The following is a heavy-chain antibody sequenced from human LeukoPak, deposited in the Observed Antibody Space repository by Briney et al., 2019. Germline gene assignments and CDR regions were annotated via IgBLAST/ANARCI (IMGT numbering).Heavy chain of an antibody. D-gene: IGHD2-15*01. CDR2: IYHSGTT. Sequence: SDTLSLTCAVSGYSITSSSWWGWIRQPPGKGLEWIGYIYHSGTTYYNPSLQSRVTMSVDTSKNQFSLKLSSVTAVDTAVYYCARKEIVYYYFDYWGQGTLVTVSS. J-gene: IGHJ4*02. V-gene: IGHV4-28*01. CDR3: ARKEIVYYYFDY. CDR1: GYSITSSSW.